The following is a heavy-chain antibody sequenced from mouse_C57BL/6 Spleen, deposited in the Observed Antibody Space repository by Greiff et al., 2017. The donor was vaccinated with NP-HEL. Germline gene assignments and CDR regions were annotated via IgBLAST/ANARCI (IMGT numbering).Heavy chain of an antibody. CDR3: ARWYYGSSPYYDAMDY. D-gene: IGHD1-1*01. V-gene: IGHV1-82*01. Sequence: VQLQQSGPELVKPGASVKISCKASGYAFSSSWMNWVKQRPGKGLEWIGRIYPGDGDTNYNGKFKGKATLTADKSSSTAYMQLSSLTSEDSAVYFCARWYYGSSPYYDAMDYWGQGTSVTVSS. CDR2: IYPGDGDT. CDR1: GYAFSSSW. J-gene: IGHJ4*01.